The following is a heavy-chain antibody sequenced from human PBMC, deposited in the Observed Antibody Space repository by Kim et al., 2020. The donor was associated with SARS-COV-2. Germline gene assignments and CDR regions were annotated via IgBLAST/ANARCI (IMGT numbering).Heavy chain of an antibody. J-gene: IGHJ4*02. CDR2: K. V-gene: IGHV3-7*01. D-gene: IGHD2-21*01. Sequence: KNYVESMKGRFTISRDNAKNALYLQMNSLRVEDTAVYYCAGGGYSNFDFWGQGTLVTVSS. CDR3: AGGGYSNFDF.